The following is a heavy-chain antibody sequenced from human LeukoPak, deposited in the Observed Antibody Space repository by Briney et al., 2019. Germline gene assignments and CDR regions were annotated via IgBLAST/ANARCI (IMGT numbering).Heavy chain of an antibody. CDR3: AKDLSGRKGPFDY. D-gene: IGHD3-10*01. Sequence: GGSLRLSCAASGFTFSSYGMHWVRQAPGKGLEWVAVISSDGSNAYYADSVKGRFTMSRDNSKNTLIVQMNSLRAEDTAVYYCAKDLSGRKGPFDYWGQGTLVTVSS. CDR1: GFTFSSYG. V-gene: IGHV3-30*18. CDR2: ISSDGSNA. J-gene: IGHJ4*02.